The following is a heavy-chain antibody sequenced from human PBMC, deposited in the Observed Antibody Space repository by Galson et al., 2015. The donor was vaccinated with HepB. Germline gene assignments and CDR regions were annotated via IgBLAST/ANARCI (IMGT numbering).Heavy chain of an antibody. CDR3: AREKGGDAFDI. CDR1: GFTFSNYI. V-gene: IGHV3-30*04. D-gene: IGHD3-16*01. CDR2: VFHDGNNK. Sequence: SLRLSCAASGFTFSNYIMHWVRQAPGKGLEWVAVVFHDGNNKHYADSVKGRFTISRDNSKNTLYLQMNSLRAEDTAVYYCAREKGGDAFDIWGQGTMVTVSS. J-gene: IGHJ3*02.